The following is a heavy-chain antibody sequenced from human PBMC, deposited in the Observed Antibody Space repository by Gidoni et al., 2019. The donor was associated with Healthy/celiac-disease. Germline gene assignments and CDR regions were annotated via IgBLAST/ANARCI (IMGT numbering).Heavy chain of an antibody. CDR2: IYYSGST. CDR1: GGSISSGGYS. V-gene: IGHV4-31*03. D-gene: IGHD2-2*01. Sequence: QVQLQESGPGLVKPSQTLSLTCTVSGGSISSGGYSWSWIRQHPGKGLEWIGYIYYSGSTYDNPSLKSRVTISVDTSKNQFSLKLSSVTAADTAVYYCARGTIVVVPAASDFDIWGQGTMVTVSS. J-gene: IGHJ3*02. CDR3: ARGTIVVVPAASDFDI.